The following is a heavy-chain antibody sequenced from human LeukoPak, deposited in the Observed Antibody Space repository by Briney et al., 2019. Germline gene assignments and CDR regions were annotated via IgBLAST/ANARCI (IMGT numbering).Heavy chain of an antibody. V-gene: IGHV3-64D*06. J-gene: IGHJ4*02. D-gene: IGHD1-26*01. CDR3: VKDFGRIRGTPDS. CDR1: GFTFSSYT. Sequence: GGSLRLSCAASGFTFSSYTMYWVRQAPGKGPEYVSTISGSGNGFSIYYADSVKGRFTISRDDSKSILYLQMNGLRSEDTAVYYCVKDFGRIRGTPDSWGQGTLVTVSS. CDR2: ISGSGNGFSI.